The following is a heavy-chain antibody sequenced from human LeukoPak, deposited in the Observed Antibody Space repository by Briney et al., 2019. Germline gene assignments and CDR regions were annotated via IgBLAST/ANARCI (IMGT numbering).Heavy chain of an antibody. CDR2: IFTGGDT. CDR3: VKGSTGVPPLEY. J-gene: IGHJ4*02. CDR1: GFAVSL. Sequence: GGSLRLSCAVSGFAVSLMSWVRQAPGKGLEWLSVIFTGGDTYYAGSVKGRFTISRDNSENTLYLQMNSLTAEDTALYYCVKGSTGVPPLEYWGQGTLVTVSS. V-gene: IGHV3-53*01. D-gene: IGHD1-1*01.